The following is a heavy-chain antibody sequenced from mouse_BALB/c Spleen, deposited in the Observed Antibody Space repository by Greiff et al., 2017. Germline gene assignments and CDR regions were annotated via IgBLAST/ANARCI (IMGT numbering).Heavy chain of an antibody. J-gene: IGHJ4*01. CDR1: GFSLTSYG. CDR2: IWSGGST. Sequence: VQLQQSGPGLVQPSQSLSITCTVSGFSLTSYGVHWVRQSPGKGLEWLGVIWSGGSTDYNAAFISRLSISKDNSKSQVFFKMNSLQANDTAIYYCARNYNGYPLYAMDYWGQGTSVTVSS. V-gene: IGHV2-2*02. CDR3: ARNYNGYPLYAMDY. D-gene: IGHD1-2*01.